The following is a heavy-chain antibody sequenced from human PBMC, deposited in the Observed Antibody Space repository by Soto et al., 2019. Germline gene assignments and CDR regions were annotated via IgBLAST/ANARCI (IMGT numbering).Heavy chain of an antibody. CDR1: GGYITHYY. J-gene: IGHJ5*02. Sequence: QVQLQESGPGLVKPSETLSLTCTGSGGYITHYYWSWIRPSPGKGLEWIGDIYDSGITDYNPSLKSRVTISVDTSKDQFSLKLSSVTAADTAVYYWARVYDFLNGYYWFDPWGQGTLVTVSS. V-gene: IGHV4-59*01. D-gene: IGHD3-3*01. CDR2: IYDSGIT. CDR3: ARVYDFLNGYYWFDP.